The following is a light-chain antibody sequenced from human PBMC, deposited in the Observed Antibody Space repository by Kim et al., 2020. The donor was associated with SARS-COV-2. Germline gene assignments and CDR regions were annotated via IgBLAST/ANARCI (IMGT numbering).Light chain of an antibody. V-gene: IGKV1-17*01. CDR3: LQHRTYPIT. Sequence: DIQMTQSPSSLSASVGDRVTITCRASQDIGNDLGWYQQNPGRVPKRLIYGASNLQSGVPSRFSGSGSETEFTLTINSLQPEDFATYFCLQHRTYPITFGQGTRLEIK. CDR1: QDIGND. J-gene: IGKJ5*01. CDR2: GAS.